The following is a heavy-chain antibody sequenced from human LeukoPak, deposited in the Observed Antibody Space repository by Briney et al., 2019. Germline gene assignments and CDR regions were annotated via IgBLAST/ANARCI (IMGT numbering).Heavy chain of an antibody. CDR3: ARARVAAKSGYMDV. D-gene: IGHD2-15*01. Sequence: EGSLRLSCAASGFTFSTYGMYWVRQAPGKGLEYVSSISSNGNTYYANSVKGRFTISRDNPKNTLYLQMGSLRDEDLAVYYCARARVAAKSGYMDVWGTGTTVTISS. V-gene: IGHV3-64*01. J-gene: IGHJ6*03. CDR2: ISSNGNT. CDR1: GFTFSTYG.